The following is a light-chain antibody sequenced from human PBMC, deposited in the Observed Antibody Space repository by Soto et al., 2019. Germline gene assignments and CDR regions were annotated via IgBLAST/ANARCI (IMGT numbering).Light chain of an antibody. CDR3: QQYNSYSRT. Sequence: DIQMTQSPSTLSASVGDRVTITCRASQSISSWLAWYQQKPGKAPKLLIYDASSLASGVPSRFSGSGSGTEFTLISSSLQPDDFATYYCQQYNSYSRTFGQGTKVEIK. J-gene: IGKJ1*01. CDR1: QSISSW. CDR2: DAS. V-gene: IGKV1-5*01.